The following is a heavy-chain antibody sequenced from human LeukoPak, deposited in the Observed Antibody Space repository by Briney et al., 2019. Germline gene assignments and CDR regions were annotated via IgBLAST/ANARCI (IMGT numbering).Heavy chain of an antibody. CDR1: GGSITSSGHC. D-gene: IGHD2-2*01. CDR2: MYYSGDT. CDR3: VRHISGHANLDY. V-gene: IGHV4-39*01. Sequence: PSETLSLTCTVSGGSITSSGHCWSWIRQPPGKGLEWIGCMYYSGDTYHGSSLKGRVTISLDTPKNQFSLRLNSVTAADTAIYYCVRHISGHANLDYWGQGTLVTVSS. J-gene: IGHJ4*02.